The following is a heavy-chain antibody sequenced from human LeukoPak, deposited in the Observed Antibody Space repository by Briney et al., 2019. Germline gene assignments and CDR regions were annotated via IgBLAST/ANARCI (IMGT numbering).Heavy chain of an antibody. J-gene: IGHJ4*02. CDR3: AIWIKSGFDY. V-gene: IGHV4-34*01. CDR1: GESLSGGY. D-gene: IGHD1/OR15-1a*01. Sequence: SETLSLTCAVYGESLSGGYWSWIRQPPGKGLEWIGEVDHYGSTNNNPSLKSRVTISVDTSKNQFSLKLSSVTAADTAVYYCAIWIKSGFDYWGQGTLVTVSS. CDR2: VDHYGST.